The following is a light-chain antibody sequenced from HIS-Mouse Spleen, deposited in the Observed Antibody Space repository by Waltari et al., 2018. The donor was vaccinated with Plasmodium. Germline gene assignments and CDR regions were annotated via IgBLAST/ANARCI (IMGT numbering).Light chain of an antibody. V-gene: IGLV2-8*01. CDR2: EVS. J-gene: IGLJ2*01. CDR1: SSDVGGYNY. Sequence: QSALTQPPSASGSPGQSVTISCTGTSSDVGGYNYVSWYQQHPGKAPKRMIYEVSKRPSGGPDRCSGSKSGKTASLTVAGLQAEDEADYYCSSYAGSNNLVFGGGTKLTVL. CDR3: SSYAGSNNLV.